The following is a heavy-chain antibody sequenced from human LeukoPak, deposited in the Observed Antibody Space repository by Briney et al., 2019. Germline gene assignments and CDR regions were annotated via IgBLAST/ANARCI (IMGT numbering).Heavy chain of an antibody. J-gene: IGHJ6*03. CDR2: ICYSGSP. V-gene: IGHV4-39*07. D-gene: IGHD2/OR15-2a*01. CDR1: GGSISSSRYY. CDR3: AREIAWHMDV. Sequence: PSETLSLTCTVSGGSISSSRYYWGWIRQPGGEGLGWIGCICYSGSPYYNPSLKSRVTISVDTSKNQFSLKLSSVTAADTAVYYCAREIAWHMDVWGKGTTVTVSS.